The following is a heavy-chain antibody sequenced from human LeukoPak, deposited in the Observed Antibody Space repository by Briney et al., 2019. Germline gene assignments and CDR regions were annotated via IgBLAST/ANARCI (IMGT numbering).Heavy chain of an antibody. CDR2: IKQDGSEK. D-gene: IGHD2-2*01. Sequence: GGSPRLSCAASGFTFSRFWMSWVRQAPGKGLEWVANIKQDGSEKYYVDSVKGRFTISRDNAKNSLHLQMNSLRAEDTAMYYCASASPAGDYWGQGTLVTVSS. V-gene: IGHV3-7*01. CDR1: GFTFSRFW. CDR3: ASASPAGDY. J-gene: IGHJ4*02.